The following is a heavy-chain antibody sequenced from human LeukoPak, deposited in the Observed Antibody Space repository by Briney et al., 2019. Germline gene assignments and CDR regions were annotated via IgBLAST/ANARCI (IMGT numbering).Heavy chain of an antibody. V-gene: IGHV1-46*01. CDR1: GYTFTIYY. J-gene: IGHJ5*02. Sequence: ASVKVSCKASGYTFTIYYMHWVRQAPGQGLEWMGIINPSGGSTSYAQKFQGRVTMTRDTSTSTVYMELSSLRSEDTAVYYCARDRSDSSGYYYVSWFDPWGQGTLVTVSS. CDR2: INPSGGST. D-gene: IGHD3-22*01. CDR3: ARDRSDSSGYYYVSWFDP.